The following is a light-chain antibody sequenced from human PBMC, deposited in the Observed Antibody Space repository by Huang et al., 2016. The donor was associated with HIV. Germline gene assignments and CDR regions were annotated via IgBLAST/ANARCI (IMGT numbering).Light chain of an antibody. CDR1: QSVGSY. CDR3: QQRSSGVS. Sequence: VLTQSPATLSWYPGERVTLSCRASQSVGSYIAWYQQRPGQSPRLLNYAVSNRATGTPVRFSGSGSGTDFTLTSSSLESEDFAVYYCQQRSSGVSFGGGTKVQVK. V-gene: IGKV3-11*01. J-gene: IGKJ4*01. CDR2: AVS.